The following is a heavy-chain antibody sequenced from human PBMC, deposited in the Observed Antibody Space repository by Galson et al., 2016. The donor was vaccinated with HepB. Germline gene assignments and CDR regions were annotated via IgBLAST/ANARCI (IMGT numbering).Heavy chain of an antibody. CDR2: IKQDGSEK. D-gene: IGHD6-13*01. J-gene: IGHJ6*02. V-gene: IGHV3-7*01. Sequence: SLRLSFAASGFKFNTYWMSWVRRAPGKGLEWVANIKQDGSEKNYVDSVKGRFTISRDNAKNSLYLQMNSLRVEDTAVYYCFAAGYGMDVWGQGTTVTVSS. CDR1: GFKFNTYW. CDR3: FAAGYGMDV.